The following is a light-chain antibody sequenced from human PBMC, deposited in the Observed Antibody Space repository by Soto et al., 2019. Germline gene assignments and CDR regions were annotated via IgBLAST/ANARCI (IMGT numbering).Light chain of an antibody. CDR3: QQYNSYPLT. J-gene: IGKJ4*01. V-gene: IGKV1-5*03. Sequence: DIQMTQSPSTLSASVGDRVTITCRASQSISRWLAWHQQKPGKAPKVLIYKTSTLESGVPSRFSGSGSGTEFTLTISSLQPDDFAPYYCQQYNSYPLTFGGGTKVEI. CDR2: KTS. CDR1: QSISRW.